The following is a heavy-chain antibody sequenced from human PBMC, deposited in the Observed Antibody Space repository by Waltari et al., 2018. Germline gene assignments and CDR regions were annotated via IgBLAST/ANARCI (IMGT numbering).Heavy chain of an antibody. CDR1: GGTFSSYA. Sequence: QVQLVQSGAEVKKPGSSVKVSCKASGGTFSSYAISWVRQAPGQGLEWMGGIIPIFGTANYAQKFQVRVTITTDESTSTAYMELSSLRSEDTAVYYCARVGSSVGYYYYYGMDVWGQGTTVTVSS. V-gene: IGHV1-69*05. J-gene: IGHJ6*02. CDR2: IIPIFGTA. CDR3: ARVGSSVGYYYYYGMDV. D-gene: IGHD6-6*01.